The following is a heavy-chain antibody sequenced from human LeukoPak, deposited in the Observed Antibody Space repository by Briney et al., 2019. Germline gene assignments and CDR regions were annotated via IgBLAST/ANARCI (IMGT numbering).Heavy chain of an antibody. CDR3: ARGIGYCSSTSCYGPNTPYYYYYYMDV. J-gene: IGHJ6*03. D-gene: IGHD2-2*01. CDR1: GGSISSYY. V-gene: IGHV4-4*07. Sequence: SETLSLTCTVSGGSISSYYWSWIRQPAGKGLEWIGRIYTSGGTNYNPSLKSRVTISVDTSKNQFSLKLSSVTAADTAVYYCARGIGYCSSTSCYGPNTPYYYYYYMDVWGKGTTVTISS. CDR2: IYTSGGT.